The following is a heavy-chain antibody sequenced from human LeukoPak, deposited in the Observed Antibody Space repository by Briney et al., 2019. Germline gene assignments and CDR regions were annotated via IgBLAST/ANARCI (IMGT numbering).Heavy chain of an antibody. D-gene: IGHD3-3*01. CDR3: ARESNYDFWSGYSIYYYYYGMDV. J-gene: IGHJ6*02. CDR1: GFTFSSYW. CDR2: IKQDGSEK. V-gene: IGHV3-7*01. Sequence: GGSLRLSCAASGFTFSSYWMSWVRQAPGKGLEWVANIKQDGSEKYYVDSVKGRFTISRDNAKNSLYLQMNSLRAEDTAVYYCARESNYDFWSGYSIYYYYYGMDVWGQGTLVTVSS.